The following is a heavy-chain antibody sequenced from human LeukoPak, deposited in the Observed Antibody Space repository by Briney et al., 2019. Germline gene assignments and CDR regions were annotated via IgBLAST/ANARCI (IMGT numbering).Heavy chain of an antibody. CDR3: ARLWVFCPGGTCSFDQ. CDR2: IFSTGAT. V-gene: IGHV4-59*08. J-gene: IGHJ4*02. Sequence: PSETLSLTCTVSRGSIGSYYWGWIRQPPGKGLEWVASIFSTGATTYQPSLKSPVTISHDTSNSQFSLKLSSVTAADPAVYYCARLWVFCPGGTCSFDQWGQGSLVIVSS. CDR1: RGSIGSYY. D-gene: IGHD2-8*02.